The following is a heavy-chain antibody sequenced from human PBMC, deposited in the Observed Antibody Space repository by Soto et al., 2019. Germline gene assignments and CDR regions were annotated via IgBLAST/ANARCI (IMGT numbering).Heavy chain of an antibody. CDR3: AIDRVGIFGVVIDGAPFDP. D-gene: IGHD3-3*01. J-gene: IGHJ5*02. V-gene: IGHV3-33*01. CDR2: IWYDGSNK. Sequence: GGSLRLSCAASGFTFSSYGMHWVRQAPGKGLEWVAVIWYDGSNKYYAESVKGRFTISRDNSKNTLYLQMNSLRAEDTAVYYCAIDRVGIFGVVIDGAPFDPWGQGTLVTVSS. CDR1: GFTFSSYG.